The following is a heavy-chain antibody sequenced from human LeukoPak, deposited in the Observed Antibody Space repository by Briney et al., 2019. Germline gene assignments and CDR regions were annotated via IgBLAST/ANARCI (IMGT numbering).Heavy chain of an antibody. Sequence: GGSLRLSCAASGFTFHNNGMSWVRQAPGKGLEWVANIKQDGSEKYYVDSVKGRFTISRGNAKNSLYLQMNSLRAEDTAVYYCASHIWSGYYADYWGQGTLVTVSS. CDR3: ASHIWSGYYADY. CDR2: IKQDGSEK. CDR1: GFTFHNNG. J-gene: IGHJ4*02. D-gene: IGHD3-3*01. V-gene: IGHV3-7*01.